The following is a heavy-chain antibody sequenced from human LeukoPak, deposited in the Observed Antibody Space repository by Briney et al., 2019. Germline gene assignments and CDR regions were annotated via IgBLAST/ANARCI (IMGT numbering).Heavy chain of an antibody. Sequence: PGGSLRLSCAASGFTVSSNYMSWVRQAPGKGLEWVSVIYSGGSTYYADSVKGRFTISRDNSKNTLYLQMNSLRAEDAAVYYCARLEMATIHFDYWGQGTLVTVSS. J-gene: IGHJ4*02. V-gene: IGHV3-66*01. CDR1: GFTVSSNY. D-gene: IGHD5-24*01. CDR2: IYSGGST. CDR3: ARLEMATIHFDY.